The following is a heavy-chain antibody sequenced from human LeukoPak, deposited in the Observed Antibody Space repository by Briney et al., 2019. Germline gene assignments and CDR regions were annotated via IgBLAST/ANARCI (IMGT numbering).Heavy chain of an antibody. V-gene: IGHV4-59*01. J-gene: IGHJ6*03. CDR3: PRDVVVVAATPSGHYYYMDV. Sequence: PSETLSLTCTVSGGSISSYYWSWTQQPPGKGLEWIGYIYYSGSTNYNPSLKSRVTISVDTSKNQFSLKLSSVTAADTAVYYCPRDVVVVAATPSGHYYYMDVWGKGTTVTVSS. CDR2: IYYSGST. CDR1: GGSISSYY. D-gene: IGHD2-15*01.